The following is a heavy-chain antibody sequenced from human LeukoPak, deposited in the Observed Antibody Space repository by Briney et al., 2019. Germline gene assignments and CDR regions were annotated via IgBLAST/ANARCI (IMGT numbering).Heavy chain of an antibody. J-gene: IGHJ2*01. CDR2: INPNSGST. CDR3: ARAPEGRFYDSSGYVGWYFDL. V-gene: IGHV1-2*02. Sequence: ASVSVSCKTSGYIFRAHYMRWVRQAPGQGLEWMGWINPNSGSTDYAQRFQGRVSMNRDTSTNAVYMNLRSLKSDDTAVYFCARAPEGRFYDSSGYVGWYFDLWGRGTLVTVSS. CDR1: GYIFRAHY. D-gene: IGHD3-22*01.